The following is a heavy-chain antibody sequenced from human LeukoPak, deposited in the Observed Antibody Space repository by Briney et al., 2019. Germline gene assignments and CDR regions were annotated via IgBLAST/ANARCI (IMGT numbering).Heavy chain of an antibody. D-gene: IGHD4-17*01. Sequence: ASVKVSCKASGYTFTGYYMHWVRQAPGQGLEWMGWINPNSGGTNYAQKFQGRVTMTRDTSISTAYMELSRLRSDDTAVYYCARVYGDYPFHFDYWGQGTLVTVSS. CDR2: INPNSGGT. V-gene: IGHV1-2*02. CDR1: GYTFTGYY. J-gene: IGHJ4*02. CDR3: ARVYGDYPFHFDY.